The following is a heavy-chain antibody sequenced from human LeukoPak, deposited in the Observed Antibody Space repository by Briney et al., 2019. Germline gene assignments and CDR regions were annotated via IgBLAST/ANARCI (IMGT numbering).Heavy chain of an antibody. CDR1: GYSISSGYY. V-gene: IGHV4-38-2*02. D-gene: IGHD2-2*01. Sequence: SETMSLTCTVFGYSISSGYYWGWIRQPPGKGLEWIGTIYHSGSTYYNPSLKSRVTISVDTSKNQFSLKLTSVTAADTAVYYYARVRGYCSSTICYRYYFDYWGQGTLVTVSS. CDR3: ARVRGYCSSTICYRYYFDY. CDR2: IYHSGST. J-gene: IGHJ4*02.